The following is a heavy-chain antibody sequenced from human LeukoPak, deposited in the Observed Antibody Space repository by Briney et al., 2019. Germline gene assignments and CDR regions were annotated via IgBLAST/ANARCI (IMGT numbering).Heavy chain of an antibody. CDR3: ARDFRDAFDI. CDR2: ISYDGSNK. CDR1: GFTFSSYA. J-gene: IGHJ3*02. V-gene: IGHV3-30*01. Sequence: GGSLRLSCAASGFTFSSYAMHWVRQAPGKGLEWVAVISYDGSNKYYADSVKGRFTISRDNSKNTLYLQMNSLRAEDTAVYYCARDFRDAFDIWGQGIMVTVSS. D-gene: IGHD2/OR15-2a*01.